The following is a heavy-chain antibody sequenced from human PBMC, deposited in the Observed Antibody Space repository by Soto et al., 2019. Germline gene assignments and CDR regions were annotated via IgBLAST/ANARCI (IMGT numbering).Heavy chain of an antibody. CDR3: AKGRRGAYCRGGTCYSPDY. V-gene: IGHV3-23*01. CDR1: GFTFSSYV. CDR2: ISGTGGT. Sequence: EVQLWESGGGLVQPGGSLRLSCAGSGFTFSSYVMTWVRQAPGKGLEWVSAISGTGGTYYADSVKGRFTISRDNSKNALYLQMNSLREEDTAVYYCAKGRRGAYCRGGTCYSPDYWGQGTLVIVSS. J-gene: IGHJ4*02. D-gene: IGHD2-15*01.